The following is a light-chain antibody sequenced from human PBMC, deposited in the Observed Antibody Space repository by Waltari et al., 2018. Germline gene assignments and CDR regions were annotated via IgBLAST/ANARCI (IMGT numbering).Light chain of an antibody. V-gene: IGKV3-20*01. J-gene: IGKJ1*01. CDR2: AAS. CDR1: QSIGRY. CDR3: HNHDRLPAV. Sequence: EIALTQSPDTLSLSPGERATLSCRASQSIGRYLVWYQQKPGQAPRLLIYAASSRAAGVPDRCIGSGSGTDFSLTIISLEPEDFAVYYCHNHDRLPAVFGQGTKVEIK.